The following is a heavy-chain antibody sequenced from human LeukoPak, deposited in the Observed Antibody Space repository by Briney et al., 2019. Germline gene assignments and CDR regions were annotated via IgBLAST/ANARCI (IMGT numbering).Heavy chain of an antibody. V-gene: IGHV3-7*01. J-gene: IGHJ4*02. CDR1: GFIFSNSW. Sequence: GGSLRLSCAAYGFIFSNSWMNWVRQAPGKGLEWVAGIREDGSEEYYVDSVKGRFTISRDNAKNSLYLQMNSLRAGDTAVYYCARDEDDHWGQGTLVTVSS. CDR3: ARDEDDH. CDR2: IREDGSEE.